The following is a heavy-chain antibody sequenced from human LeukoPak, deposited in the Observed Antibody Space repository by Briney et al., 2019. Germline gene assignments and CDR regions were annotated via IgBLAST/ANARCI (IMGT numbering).Heavy chain of an antibody. V-gene: IGHV4-34*01. CDR3: ARGMGSTSFYWFDP. CDR2: INHSGST. J-gene: IGHJ5*02. Sequence: SETLSLTCAVYGGSFSGYYWSWIRQPPGKGLEWIGEINHSGSTNYNPSLKSRVTISVDTSKNQFSLKLSSVTAADTAVYYCARGMGSTSFYWFDPWGPGTLVTVSS. D-gene: IGHD2-2*01. CDR1: GGSFSGYY.